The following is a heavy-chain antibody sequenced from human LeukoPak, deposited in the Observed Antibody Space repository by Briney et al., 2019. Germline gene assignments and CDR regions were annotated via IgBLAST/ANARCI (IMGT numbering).Heavy chain of an antibody. D-gene: IGHD5-24*01. CDR2: ISSGSRYI. CDR1: GFTFSDYY. V-gene: IGHV3-11*05. CDR3: TRDQSGSGFNSDY. Sequence: NPGGSLRLSCAASGFTFSDYYMSWIRKAPAKGLEWVSYISSGSRYIDYADSVEGRFTISRDNAKNSVYLQMTSLRAEDTAVYYCTRDQSGSGFNSDYWGQGTLVTVSS. J-gene: IGHJ4*02.